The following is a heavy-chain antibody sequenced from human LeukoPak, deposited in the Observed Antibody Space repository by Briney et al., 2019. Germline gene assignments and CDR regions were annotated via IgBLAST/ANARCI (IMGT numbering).Heavy chain of an antibody. CDR1: GYTFTSYG. V-gene: IGHV1-18*01. J-gene: IGHJ6*03. D-gene: IGHD1-26*01. CDR3: ARVGWGPLDYYYMDV. Sequence: GASVKVSCKASGYTFTSYGISWVRQAPGQGVEWMGWISAYNGNTNYAQKLQGRVTMTTDTSTSTAYMELRSLRSDDTAVYYCARVGWGPLDYYYMDVWGKGTTVTVSS. CDR2: ISAYNGNT.